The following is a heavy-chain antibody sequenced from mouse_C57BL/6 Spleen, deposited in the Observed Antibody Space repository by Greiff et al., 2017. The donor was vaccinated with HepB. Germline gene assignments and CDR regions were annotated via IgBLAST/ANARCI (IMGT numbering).Heavy chain of an antibody. CDR1: GFNIKDDY. J-gene: IGHJ4*01. V-gene: IGHV14-4*01. CDR3: TTYGYHEGAMDY. CDR2: IDPENGDT. Sequence: VQLQQSGAELVRPGASVKLSCTASGFNIKDDYMHWVKQRPEQGLEWIGWIDPENGDTEYASKFQGKATITADTSSNTAYLQLSSLTSEDTAVYYCTTYGYHEGAMDYWGQGTSVTVSS. D-gene: IGHD2-2*01.